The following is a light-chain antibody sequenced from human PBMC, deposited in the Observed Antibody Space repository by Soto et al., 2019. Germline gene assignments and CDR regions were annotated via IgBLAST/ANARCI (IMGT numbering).Light chain of an antibody. CDR3: SSYAGSNNFV. Sequence: QSALTQPPSASGSPGQSVTISCTGISSDVGGYNYVSWYQQHPGKAPKVMIYEVNKRPSGVPDRFSGSKSGNTASLTVSGLQAEDEDDYYCSSYAGSNNFVFGTGTKLTVL. CDR1: SSDVGGYNY. CDR2: EVN. V-gene: IGLV2-8*01. J-gene: IGLJ1*01.